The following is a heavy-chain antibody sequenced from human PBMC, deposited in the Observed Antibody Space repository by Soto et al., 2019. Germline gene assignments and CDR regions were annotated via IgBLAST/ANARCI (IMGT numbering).Heavy chain of an antibody. CDR3: GRVVEGATRHTDFDS. CDR1: GVSIHNSHSF. CDR2: VYYSGGA. D-gene: IGHD2-21*01. Sequence: SETLSLTCAVSGVSIHNSHSFWGWIRQPPGKGLEFIANVYYSGGAHSTPSFKSRVTISVDTATDQVSLRMSSVTAADTAVYFCGRVVEGATRHTDFDSWGQGTLVTVSS. V-gene: IGHV4-39*01. J-gene: IGHJ5*01.